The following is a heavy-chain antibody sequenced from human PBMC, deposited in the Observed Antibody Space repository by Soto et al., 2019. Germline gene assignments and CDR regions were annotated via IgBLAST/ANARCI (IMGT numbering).Heavy chain of an antibody. J-gene: IGHJ4*02. CDR1: GFTFSSYA. V-gene: IGHV3-23*01. CDR3: AKDIVSAVANSRQFDY. Sequence: GGSLRLSCAASGFTFSSYAMSWVRQAPGKGLEWVSAISGSGGSTYYADSVKGRFTISRDNSKNTLYLQMNSLRAEDTAVYYCAKDIVSAVANSRQFDYWGQGTLVTVSS. CDR2: ISGSGGST. D-gene: IGHD6-19*01.